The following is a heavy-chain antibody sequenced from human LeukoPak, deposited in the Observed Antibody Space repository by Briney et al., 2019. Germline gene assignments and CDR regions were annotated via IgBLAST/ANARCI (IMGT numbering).Heavy chain of an antibody. J-gene: IGHJ4*02. Sequence: SETLSLTCTVYGGSISSYYWSWIRQPPGKGLEWIGYIHYSGSTNYNPSLKSRVTISVDTSKNQFSLKVSSVTAADTAVYYCARHSSTYYRFDYWGQGTLVSVSS. D-gene: IGHD3-22*01. CDR2: IHYSGST. V-gene: IGHV4-59*08. CDR1: GGSISSYY. CDR3: ARHSSTYYRFDY.